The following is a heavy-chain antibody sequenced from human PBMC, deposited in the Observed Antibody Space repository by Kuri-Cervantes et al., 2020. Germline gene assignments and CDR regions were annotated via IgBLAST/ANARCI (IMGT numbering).Heavy chain of an antibody. Sequence: SETLSLTCTVSGGSISSYYWSWIRQPPGKGLEWIGYIYYSGSTNYNPSLKSRVTISVDKSKNQFSLKLSSVTAADTAVYYCARYLWFGETYYFDYWGQGTLVTVSS. CDR1: GGSISSYY. CDR3: ARYLWFGETYYFDY. V-gene: IGHV4-59*12. CDR2: IYYSGST. J-gene: IGHJ4*02. D-gene: IGHD3-10*01.